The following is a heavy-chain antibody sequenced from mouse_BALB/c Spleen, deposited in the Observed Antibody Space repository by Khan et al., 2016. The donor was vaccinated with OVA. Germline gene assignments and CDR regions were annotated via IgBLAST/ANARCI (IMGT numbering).Heavy chain of an antibody. CDR1: GFSLTTYG. J-gene: IGHJ4*01. CDR3: AKQNHGTLYAVDY. D-gene: IGHD2-1*01. CDR2: IWGDGST. Sequence: QVQLKESGPGLVAPSQSLSITCTVSGFSLTTYGVSWVRQPPGKGLEWLGAIWGDGSTNYPSALKSRLSISKDNSKSQVFLKLNSLQTDDTATYDCAKQNHGTLYAVDYWGQGTSVTVSS. V-gene: IGHV2-3*01.